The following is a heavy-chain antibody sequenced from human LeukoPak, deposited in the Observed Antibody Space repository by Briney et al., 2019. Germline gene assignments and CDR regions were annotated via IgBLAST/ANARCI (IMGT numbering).Heavy chain of an antibody. CDR1: GFSFSNYA. V-gene: IGHV3-23*01. CDR3: AKDRVDVLTGYFYY. J-gene: IGHJ4*02. Sequence: GGPLRLSCAASGFSFSNYAMSWVRQAPGKGLEWVSGISGSGGYTYDADSVKGRFTISRDNSKNTLYLQMNSLRAEDTAVYYCAKDRVDVLTGYFYYWGQGVLVTVSS. D-gene: IGHD3-9*01. CDR2: ISGSGGYT.